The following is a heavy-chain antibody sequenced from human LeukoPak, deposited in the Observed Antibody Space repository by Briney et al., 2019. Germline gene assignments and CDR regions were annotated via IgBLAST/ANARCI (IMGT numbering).Heavy chain of an antibody. V-gene: IGHV4-4*07. CDR2: IYTSGST. CDR3: ARDPPYGGLDY. D-gene: IGHD4-23*01. J-gene: IGHJ4*02. Sequence: SETLSLTCTVSGGSFSSYYWSWIRQPAGKGLEWIGRIYTSGSTNSNPSLKSRVTISVDTSKNQFSLKLSSVTAADTAVYYCARDPPYGGLDYWGQGTLVTVSS. CDR1: GGSFSSYY.